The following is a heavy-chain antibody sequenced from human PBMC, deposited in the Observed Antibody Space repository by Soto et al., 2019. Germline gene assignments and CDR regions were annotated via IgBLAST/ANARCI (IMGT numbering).Heavy chain of an antibody. Sequence: QVQLQESGPGLVKPSETLSLTCTVSGGSISSYYWSWIRQPPGKGLEWIGYIYYSGSTNYNPSLKSRVTISVDTSKNQFSLKLSSVTAADTAVYYCARAVAGTWSDYWGQGTLVTVSS. CDR2: IYYSGST. CDR1: GGSISSYY. D-gene: IGHD6-19*01. CDR3: ARAVAGTWSDY. V-gene: IGHV4-59*01. J-gene: IGHJ4*02.